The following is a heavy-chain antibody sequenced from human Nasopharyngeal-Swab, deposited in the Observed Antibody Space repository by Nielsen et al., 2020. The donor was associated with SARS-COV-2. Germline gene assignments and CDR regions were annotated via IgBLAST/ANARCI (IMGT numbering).Heavy chain of an antibody. D-gene: IGHD3-10*02. CDR3: ARDDPESPMVGAWYFDY. V-gene: IGHV1-69*13. Sequence: SVKVSCKASGGTFSSYAISWVRQDPGQGLEWMGGIIPIFGTANYAQKFQGRVTITADESTSTAYMELSSLRSEDTAVYYCARDDPESPMVGAWYFDYWGQGTLVTVSS. CDR2: IIPIFGTA. CDR1: GGTFSSYA. J-gene: IGHJ4*02.